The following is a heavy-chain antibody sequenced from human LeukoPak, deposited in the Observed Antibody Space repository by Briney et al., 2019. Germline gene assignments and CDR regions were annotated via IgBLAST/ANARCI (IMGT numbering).Heavy chain of an antibody. J-gene: IGHJ3*01. CDR2: ISSSSSDI. CDR3: ARDPFIVGAV. Sequence: SGGSLRLSCAASGFTFSSYSMNWVRQAPGKGLEWVSSISSSSSDIYYADSVKGRFTISGDNAKNSLYLQMNSLRAEDTAVYYCARDPFIVGAVWGQGTMVTVSS. CDR1: GFTFSSYS. D-gene: IGHD1-26*01. V-gene: IGHV3-21*01.